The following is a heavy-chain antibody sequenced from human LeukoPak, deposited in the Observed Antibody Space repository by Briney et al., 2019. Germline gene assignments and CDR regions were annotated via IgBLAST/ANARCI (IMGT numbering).Heavy chain of an antibody. CDR3: AKDSYGSGSSYFDY. V-gene: IGHV3-30*18. D-gene: IGHD3-10*01. CDR2: ISEDGTKK. Sequence: GGSLRLSCAASGFSFSFYGMHCVRQAPGKGLEWVAVISEDGTKKNYAESVKGRFTISRDNSNNTLYLQMNSLRAEDTAVYYCAKDSYGSGSSYFDYWGQGTLVTVSS. J-gene: IGHJ4*02. CDR1: GFSFSFYG.